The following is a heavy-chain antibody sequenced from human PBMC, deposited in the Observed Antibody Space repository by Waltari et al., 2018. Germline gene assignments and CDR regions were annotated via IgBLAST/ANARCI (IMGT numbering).Heavy chain of an antibody. V-gene: IGHV1-2*02. CDR3: ATEEYYYDSSGPHAFDI. Sequence: QGQLVQSGAEVKKPGASVKVYCKASGYTFTGYYMHWVRQAPGQGLEWMGRINPNSGGTNYAQKFQGRVTMTRDTSISTAYMELSRLRSDDTAVYYCATEEYYYDSSGPHAFDIWGQGTMVTVSS. D-gene: IGHD3-22*01. CDR2: INPNSGGT. J-gene: IGHJ3*02. CDR1: GYTFTGYY.